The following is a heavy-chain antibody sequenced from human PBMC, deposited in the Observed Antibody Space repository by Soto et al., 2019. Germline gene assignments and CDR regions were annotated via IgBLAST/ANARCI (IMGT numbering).Heavy chain of an antibody. CDR2: IWYDGSNK. V-gene: IGHV3-33*01. J-gene: IGHJ6*03. D-gene: IGHD6-19*01. CDR3: AREYSSGPRGYYYYMDV. Sequence: QVQLVESGGGVVQPGRSLRLSCAASGFTFSSYGMHWVRQAPGKGLEWVAVIWYDGSNKYYADSVKGRFTISRDNSKNTLYLQMSSLRAEDTAVYYCAREYSSGPRGYYYYMDVWGKGTTVTVSS. CDR1: GFTFSSYG.